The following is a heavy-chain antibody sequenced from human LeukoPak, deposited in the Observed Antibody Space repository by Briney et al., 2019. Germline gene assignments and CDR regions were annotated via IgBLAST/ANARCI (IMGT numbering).Heavy chain of an antibody. CDR3: ASLTRLIVGAPST. CDR2: INPNSGGT. J-gene: IGHJ4*02. D-gene: IGHD1-26*01. V-gene: IGHV1-2*02. CDR1: GYTFTGYY. Sequence: ASVKVSCKASGYTFTGYYMHWVRQAPGQGLEWMGWINPNSGGTNYAQKFQGRVTVTRDTSISTAYMELSRLRSDDTAVYYCASLTRLIVGAPSTWGQGTLVTVSS.